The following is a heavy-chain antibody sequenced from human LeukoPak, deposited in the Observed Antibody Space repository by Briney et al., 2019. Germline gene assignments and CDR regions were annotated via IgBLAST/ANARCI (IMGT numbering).Heavy chain of an antibody. J-gene: IGHJ5*02. Sequence: ASVKVSCKASGYSFTDYYMHWVRQAPGQGLEWMGWINLNSGDIKSAQKFQGRVTMTRDTSITTVYMEVSWLTSDDTAIYYCVRADRLHGGPYLIGPWGQGTLVTVSS. CDR1: GYSFTDYY. CDR3: VRADRLHGGPYLIGP. CDR2: INLNSGDI. D-gene: IGHD6-6*01. V-gene: IGHV1-2*02.